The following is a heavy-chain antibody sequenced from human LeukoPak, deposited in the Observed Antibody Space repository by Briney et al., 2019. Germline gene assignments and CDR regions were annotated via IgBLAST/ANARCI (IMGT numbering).Heavy chain of an antibody. J-gene: IGHJ3*02. D-gene: IGHD3-16*01. CDR1: GFTVSSNY. Sequence: GGSLRLSCAASGFTVSSNYMSWVRQAPGKGLEWVSVIYSGGSTYYADSVKGRFTISRDNSKSTLYLQMNSLRAEDTAVYYCARAGGSARDDAFDIWGQGTMVTVSS. CDR3: ARAGGSARDDAFDI. V-gene: IGHV3-66*01. CDR2: IYSGGST.